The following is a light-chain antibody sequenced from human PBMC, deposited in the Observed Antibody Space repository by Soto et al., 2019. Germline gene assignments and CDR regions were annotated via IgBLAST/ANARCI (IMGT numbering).Light chain of an antibody. CDR2: DAS. CDR3: QQRSNWVFS. J-gene: IGKJ3*01. V-gene: IGKV3-11*01. Sequence: EIVLTQSPATLSLSPGERATLSCRASQNVSSYLAWYQQKPGQTPRLLVYDASNRATGIPSRFSVSGSGTDFNLTISSLEPVDFAVYFCQQRSNWVFSFGPGTKVDIK. CDR1: QNVSSY.